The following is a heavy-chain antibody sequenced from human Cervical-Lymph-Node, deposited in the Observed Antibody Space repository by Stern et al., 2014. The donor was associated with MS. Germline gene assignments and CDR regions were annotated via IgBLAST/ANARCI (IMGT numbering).Heavy chain of an antibody. CDR3: ARDRAIYGMDV. D-gene: IGHD5-24*01. CDR1: GGSITSGYYF. Sequence: VQLEESGPGLVKPSQTLSLTCTVSGGSITSGYYFWSWIRQPAGQPLEWIGRVYTAGSTSYNPSLKSRVTMSLDTSTDQFFLNLPSVTAADTAIYYCARDRAIYGMDVWGQGTTVTVSS. J-gene: IGHJ6*02. CDR2: VYTAGST. V-gene: IGHV4-61*02.